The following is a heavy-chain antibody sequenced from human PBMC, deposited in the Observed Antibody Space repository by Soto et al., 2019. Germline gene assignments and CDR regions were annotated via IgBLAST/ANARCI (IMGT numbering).Heavy chain of an antibody. D-gene: IGHD1-1*01. Sequence: QVHLVKSGAEVKKPGASVKVSCKGSGYAFTTYGITWVRQAPGQGLEWMGWISAHNGNTNYAQKLQGRVTVTRDTSTSTAYMELRSRRSDDTAVYYCARGRYGDYWGQGTLVTVSS. J-gene: IGHJ4*02. CDR3: ARGRYGDY. CDR2: ISAHNGNT. CDR1: GYAFTTYG. V-gene: IGHV1-18*01.